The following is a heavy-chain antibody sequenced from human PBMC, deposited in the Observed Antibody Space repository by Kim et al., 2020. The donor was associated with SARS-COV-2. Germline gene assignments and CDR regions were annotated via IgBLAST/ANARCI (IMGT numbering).Heavy chain of an antibody. J-gene: IGHJ4*02. Sequence: GGSLRLSCVASGFTFSSYAMHWVRQAPGKGLEWVALISCGGSNKYYADAVKGRFTISRDNSKNTLYLQMNSLRTEDTTVYYCARARWGDYNNPFDYWGQGTLVTVSS. D-gene: IGHD4-4*01. CDR2: ISCGGSNK. CDR3: ARARWGDYNNPFDY. V-gene: IGHV3-30-3*01. CDR1: GFTFSSYA.